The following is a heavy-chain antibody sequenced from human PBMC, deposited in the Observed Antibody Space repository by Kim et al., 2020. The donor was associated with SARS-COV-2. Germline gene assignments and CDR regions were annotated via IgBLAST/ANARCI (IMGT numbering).Heavy chain of an antibody. CDR3: ARSCSGGSCYSRNKPFDP. D-gene: IGHD2-15*01. CDR1: GGSISSSSYY. CDR2: IYYSGST. J-gene: IGHJ5*02. V-gene: IGHV4-39*01. Sequence: SETLSLTCTVSGGSISSSSYYWGWIRQPPGKGLEWIGSIYYSGSTYYNPSLKSRVTISVDTSKNQFSLKLSSVTAADTAVYYCARSCSGGSCYSRNKPFDPWGQGTLVTVSS.